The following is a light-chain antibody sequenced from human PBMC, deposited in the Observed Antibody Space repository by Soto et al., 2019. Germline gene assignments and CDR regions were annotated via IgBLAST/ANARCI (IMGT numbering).Light chain of an antibody. CDR2: EVS. CDR1: SGDVGGYNY. Sequence: QSVLTQPPSASGSPGQSVTISCTGTSGDVGGYNYVSWYQQHPGKAPKLMIFEVSERPSGVPVRFSASKSGNTASLTVSGLQAEDEADYYCSSYAGSNNYVFGTGTKLTVL. J-gene: IGLJ1*01. CDR3: SSYAGSNNYV. V-gene: IGLV2-8*01.